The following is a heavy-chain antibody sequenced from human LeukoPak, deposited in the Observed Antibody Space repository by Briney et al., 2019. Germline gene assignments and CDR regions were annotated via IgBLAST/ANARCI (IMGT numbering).Heavy chain of an antibody. CDR3: ARGDVYFDY. CDR2: INPNSGDT. CDR1: GYTFTGYY. J-gene: IGHJ4*02. Sequence: GASVKVSCKASGYTFTGYYIHWVRQAPGQGLECMGWINPNSGDTNYAQKFQGRVTMTRGTSIDTAYMELSGLRYDDTAVYYCARGDVYFDYWGQGTLVTVSS. V-gene: IGHV1-2*02.